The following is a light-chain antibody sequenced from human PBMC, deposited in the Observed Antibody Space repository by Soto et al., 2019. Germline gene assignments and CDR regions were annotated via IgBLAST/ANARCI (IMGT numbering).Light chain of an antibody. CDR2: DSS. CDR3: QQYGNSPYT. CDR1: QSVGSY. J-gene: IGKJ2*01. V-gene: IGKV3-11*01. Sequence: EIVLTQSPATLSLSPGESGTLSCRASQSVGSYLAWYQQKPGQAPRLLIYDSSNTAPGIPARFSGRGSGTDFTLTVSRLEPEDFAVYYCQQYGNSPYTFGQGTKLEIK.